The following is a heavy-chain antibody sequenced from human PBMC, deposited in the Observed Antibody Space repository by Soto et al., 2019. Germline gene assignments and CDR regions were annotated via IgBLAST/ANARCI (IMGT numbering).Heavy chain of an antibody. CDR1: GGSISSSSYY. CDR2: IYYSGST. V-gene: IGHV4-39*01. CDR3: ARLGVLMVYASDP. J-gene: IGHJ5*02. D-gene: IGHD2-8*01. Sequence: SETLSLTCTVSGGSISSSSYYWGWIRQPPGKGLEWIGSIYYSGSTYYNPSLKSRVTISVDTSKNQFSLKLSSVTAADTAVYYCARLGVLMVYASDPWGQGTLVTVSS.